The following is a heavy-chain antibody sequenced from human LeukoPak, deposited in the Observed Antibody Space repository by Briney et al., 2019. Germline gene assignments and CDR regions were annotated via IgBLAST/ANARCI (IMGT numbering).Heavy chain of an antibody. V-gene: IGHV3-9*01. J-gene: IGHJ4*02. Sequence: GGSLRLSCAASGFSVDDYCMYLVRQAPGKGLEWVSGITWNTSQIEYADSVRGRFTISRDNAKKSLYLQMSSLRSEHTALYFCAKGRSLKLWITHSGAEYFEYWGKGGLVTVSS. CDR1: GFSVDDYC. CDR2: ITWNTSQI. CDR3: AKGRSLKLWITHSGAEYFEY. D-gene: IGHD2/OR15-2a*01.